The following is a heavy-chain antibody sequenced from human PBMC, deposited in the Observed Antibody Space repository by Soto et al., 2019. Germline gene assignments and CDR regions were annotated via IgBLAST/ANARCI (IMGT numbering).Heavy chain of an antibody. V-gene: IGHV3-33*01. J-gene: IGHJ4*02. D-gene: IGHD5-12*01. Sequence: QVQLVESGGGVVQPGRSLRLSCEASGFTFSNYGMHWVRQAPGKGLEWVAVIWNDGTSRYYADSVKGRFTISRDNSKNTPFLQMNSLRAEDTAVYYCARPDIVAAIGGALDCWGQGTLVTVSS. CDR2: IWNDGTSR. CDR1: GFTFSNYG. CDR3: ARPDIVAAIGGALDC.